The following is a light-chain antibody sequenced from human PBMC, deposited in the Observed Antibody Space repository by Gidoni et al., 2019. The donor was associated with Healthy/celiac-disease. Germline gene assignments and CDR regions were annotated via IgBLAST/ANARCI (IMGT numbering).Light chain of an antibody. CDR3: CSYAGSYTWV. CDR2: DVS. Sequence: QSALTQPRAVSGSPGQSVTISCTGTSSDVGGDNYVSWYQQHQGKAPKLMIYDVSKRPSGVTDRFSGSESGNTASLTISGVKDEDEADYYCCSYAGSYTWVFGGGTKLTVL. CDR1: SSDVGGDNY. J-gene: IGLJ3*02. V-gene: IGLV2-11*01.